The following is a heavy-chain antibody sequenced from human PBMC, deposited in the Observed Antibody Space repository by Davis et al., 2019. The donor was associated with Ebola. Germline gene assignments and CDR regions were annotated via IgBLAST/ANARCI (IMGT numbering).Heavy chain of an antibody. Sequence: ESLKISCTGSGYCFTSYWISWVRQLPGKGMEGKGIIYPGESDTRYSPSFQAQVTISADKSISTAYLQWSSLKASDPAMYYCARLGAEGLWFRGYYYYCGMDVWGQGTTVTVSS. CDR3: ARLGAEGLWFRGYYYYCGMDV. D-gene: IGHD3-10*01. CDR1: GYCFTSYW. V-gene: IGHV5-51*01. CDR2: IYPGESDT. J-gene: IGHJ6*02.